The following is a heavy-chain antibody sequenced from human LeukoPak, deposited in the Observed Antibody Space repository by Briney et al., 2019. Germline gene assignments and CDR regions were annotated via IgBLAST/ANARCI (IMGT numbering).Heavy chain of an antibody. Sequence: GGSLRLSCAASGFTVSSNYMSWVRQAPGKGLEWVSVIYSGGNTYYADSVKGRFTISRDNSKSTLYLQMNSLRAEDTAVYYCARDRLAVAGTIGMDVWGQGTTVTVFS. J-gene: IGHJ6*02. CDR3: ARDRLAVAGTIGMDV. D-gene: IGHD6-19*01. CDR2: IYSGGNT. V-gene: IGHV3-66*01. CDR1: GFTVSSNY.